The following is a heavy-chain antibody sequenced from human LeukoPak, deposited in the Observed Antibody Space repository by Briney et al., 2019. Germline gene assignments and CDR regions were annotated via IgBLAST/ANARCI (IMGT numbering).Heavy chain of an antibody. CDR3: ARAVGPFDY. J-gene: IGHJ4*02. D-gene: IGHD3-16*01. Sequence: GRSLRLSCATSGFTFSTYGIHWVRQAPGKGLEWVAAIWPDGSYKYYADSVKGRFTISRDNSKNTVYLQMNTLRDEDTAVYYCARAVGPFDYWGQGTLVTVS. V-gene: IGHV3-33*01. CDR2: IWPDGSYK. CDR1: GFTFSTYG.